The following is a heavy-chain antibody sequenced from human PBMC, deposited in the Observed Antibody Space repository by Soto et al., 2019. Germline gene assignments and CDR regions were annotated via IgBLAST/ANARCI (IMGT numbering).Heavy chain of an antibody. CDR3: ARSGSYGGGYFDY. D-gene: IGHD1-26*01. Sequence: SETLSLTCAVSGGSISSSNWWSWVRQPPGKGLEWIGEIYHSGSTNYNPSLKSRVTISVDKSKNQFSLKLSSVTAADTAGYYCARSGSYGGGYFDYWGQGTLVTVSS. J-gene: IGHJ4*02. CDR1: GGSISSSNW. CDR2: IYHSGST. V-gene: IGHV4-4*02.